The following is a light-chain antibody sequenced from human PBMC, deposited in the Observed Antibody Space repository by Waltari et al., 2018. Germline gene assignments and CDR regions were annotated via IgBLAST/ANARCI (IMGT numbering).Light chain of an antibody. CDR2: EVI. CDR1: NSDVGGYNF. V-gene: IGLV2-8*01. CDR3: SSYAGSNNLV. Sequence: QSALTQPPSASGSPGQSVTISCTGTNSDVGGYNFVSWYQQHPGKAPKLMIYEVIKRPSGVPDRFSGSKSDNTASLTVSGLQPEDEADYYCSSYAGSNNLVFGGGTKLTVL. J-gene: IGLJ2*01.